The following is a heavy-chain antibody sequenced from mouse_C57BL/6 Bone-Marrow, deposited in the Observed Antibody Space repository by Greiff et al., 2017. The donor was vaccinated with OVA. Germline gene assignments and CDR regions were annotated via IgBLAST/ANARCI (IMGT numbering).Heavy chain of an antibody. D-gene: IGHD2-3*01. CDR2: ISTGGSYT. Sequence: EVQLVESGADLVMPGGSLKLSCAASGFTFSSSGMSWVRQTPDKRLEWVVTISTGGSYTYYPDSVKGRFTFPRDNAKNTLYLQMSRLKSEDTARYYCARWLLLAWFAYWGQGTLVTVSA. CDR1: GFTFSSSG. J-gene: IGHJ3*01. CDR3: ARWLLLAWFAY. V-gene: IGHV5-6*01.